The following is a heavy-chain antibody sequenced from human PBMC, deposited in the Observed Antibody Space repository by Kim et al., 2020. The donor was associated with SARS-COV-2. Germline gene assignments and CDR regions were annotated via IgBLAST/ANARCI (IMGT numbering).Heavy chain of an antibody. J-gene: IGHJ4*02. Sequence: ADTVRGRFTISRDISKNTLYLQMNSLRAEDTAVYYCARDSAPAGPSVLDFWGQGTLVTVSS. D-gene: IGHD6-13*01. CDR3: ARDSAPAGPSVLDF. V-gene: IGHV3-30*07.